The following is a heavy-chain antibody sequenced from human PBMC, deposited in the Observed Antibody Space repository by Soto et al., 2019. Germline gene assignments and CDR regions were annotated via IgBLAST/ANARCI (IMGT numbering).Heavy chain of an antibody. V-gene: IGHV4-59*01. J-gene: IGHJ5*02. CDR1: GGSISSYY. CDR2: IYYSGST. D-gene: IGHD5-12*01. CDR3: ARDLGSEKRGYSGYDLSWFDP. Sequence: SETLSLTCTVSGGSISSYYWSWIRQPPGKGLEWIGYIYYSGSTNYNPSLKSRVTISVDTSKNQFSLKLSSVTAADTAVYYCARDLGSEKRGYSGYDLSWFDPWGQGTLVTVSS.